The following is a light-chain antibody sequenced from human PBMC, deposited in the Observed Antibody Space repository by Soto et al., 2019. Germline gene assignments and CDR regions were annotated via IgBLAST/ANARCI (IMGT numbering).Light chain of an antibody. V-gene: IGKV3-11*01. CDR3: QQRSNWPST. J-gene: IGKJ4*01. CDR1: QSVSGY. Sequence: EIVLTQSPATLSLSPGNRATLSCRASQSVSGYLAWYQQKPGQAPRLLIYDASNRATGIPARFSGSGSGTDVTLTITSLDPEDCAVYYCQQRSNWPSTFGGGTKVEI. CDR2: DAS.